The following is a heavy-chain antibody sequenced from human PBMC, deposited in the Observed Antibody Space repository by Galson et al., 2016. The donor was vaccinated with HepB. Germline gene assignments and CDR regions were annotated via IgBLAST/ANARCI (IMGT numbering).Heavy chain of an antibody. CDR2: IYYNEDT. Sequence: SETLSLTCTVSGGSISSTLYQWGWFRQPPGKGLEWIGSIYYNEDTYYNPSLKSRITISVDTPKNQFSLKPSSLTAADTAVYYCARRTYCGGDCYAYTFDVWGLGTMVSVSS. V-gene: IGHV4-39*01. CDR3: ARRTYCGGDCYAYTFDV. CDR1: GGSISSTLYQ. D-gene: IGHD2-21*02. J-gene: IGHJ3*01.